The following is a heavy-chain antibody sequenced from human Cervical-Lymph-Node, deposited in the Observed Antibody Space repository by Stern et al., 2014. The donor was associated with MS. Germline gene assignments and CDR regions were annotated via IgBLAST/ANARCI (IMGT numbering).Heavy chain of an antibody. J-gene: IGHJ4*02. CDR1: GGSISSYY. V-gene: IGHV4-59*01. CDR2: IYYSGST. D-gene: IGHD4-23*01. CDR3: ARGYGGNPIDY. Sequence: QVQLQESGPGLVKPSETLSLTCTVSGGSISSYYWSWIRQPPGKGLEWIGYIYYSGSTHYNPSRKSRVTISVDTSKNQFSLKLSSVTAADTAVYYCARGYGGNPIDYWGQGTLVTVSS.